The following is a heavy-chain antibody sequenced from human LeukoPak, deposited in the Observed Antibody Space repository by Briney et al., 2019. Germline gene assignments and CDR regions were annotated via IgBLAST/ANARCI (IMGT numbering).Heavy chain of an antibody. CDR1: GDSISSSNSY. D-gene: IGHD1-26*01. CDR2: MWFGATT. CDR3: ARGRRGSYFQDY. V-gene: IGHV4-39*07. Sequence: SETLSLTCTVSGDSISSSNSYWGWIRQPPGKGLEWIGSMWFGATTSYDLSLKSRGTISIDPSKNQFSLKLSSVTAADTALYYCARGRRGSYFQDYWGQGTLVTVSS. J-gene: IGHJ4*02.